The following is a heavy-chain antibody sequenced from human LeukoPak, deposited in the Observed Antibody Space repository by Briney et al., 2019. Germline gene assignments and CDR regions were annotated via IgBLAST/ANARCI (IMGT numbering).Heavy chain of an antibody. CDR3: ARNAARAMARGDWYFVY. J-gene: IGHJ4*02. Sequence: ASVKDSSKASGYTFTSYYMHWVRQTPGQGLGWMGIIKPSGGSTSYAQKFQGRVTMTRAPSTNTDYIELNSMRSEGTAVYYCARNAARAMARGDWYFVYWGERTLVTVSS. CDR2: IKPSGGST. V-gene: IGHV1-46*01. D-gene: IGHD2-15*01. CDR1: GYTFTSYY.